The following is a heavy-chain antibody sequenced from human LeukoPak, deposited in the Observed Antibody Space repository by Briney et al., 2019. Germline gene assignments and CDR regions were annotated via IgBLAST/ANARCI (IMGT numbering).Heavy chain of an antibody. CDR3: AASTSNKDFDF. Sequence: GGSLRLSCVVFGITASSNYLSWVRQAPGKGLEWVAVIHSGGSTNYADSVKGRFTISRDNSRNTLYLQMNSLRGQDTALYYCAASTSNKDFDFWGQGTLVTVSS. J-gene: IGHJ4*02. CDR2: IHSGGST. CDR1: GITASSNY. D-gene: IGHD2-15*01. V-gene: IGHV3-66*02.